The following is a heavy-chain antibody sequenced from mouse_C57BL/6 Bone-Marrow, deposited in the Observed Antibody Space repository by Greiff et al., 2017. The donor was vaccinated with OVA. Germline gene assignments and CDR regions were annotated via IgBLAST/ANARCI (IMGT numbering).Heavy chain of an antibody. CDR1: GYTFTSYW. CDR2: IYPGSGST. D-gene: IGHD1-1*01. J-gene: IGHJ4*01. Sequence: QVQLQQPGAELVKPGASVKMSCKASGYTFTSYWLTWVKQRPGQGLEWIGDIYPGSGSTNYNEKFKSKATLTVDTSSSTAYMQLSSLTSEDSAVYYCARGPTTVVADYWGQGTSVTVSS. V-gene: IGHV1-55*01. CDR3: ARGPTTVVADY.